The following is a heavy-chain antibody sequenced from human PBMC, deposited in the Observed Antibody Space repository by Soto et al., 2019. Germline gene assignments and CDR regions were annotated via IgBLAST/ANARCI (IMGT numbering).Heavy chain of an antibody. D-gene: IGHD3-9*01. J-gene: IGHJ4*02. V-gene: IGHV1-2*04. Sequence: ASVKVSCKASGYTFTGYYMHWVRQAPGQGLEWMGWINPNSGGTNYAQKFQGWVTMTRDTSISTAYMELSRLRSDDTAVYYCAREGNDDILTGYYSYWGQGTLVTVSS. CDR3: AREGNDDILTGYYSY. CDR1: GYTFTGYY. CDR2: INPNSGGT.